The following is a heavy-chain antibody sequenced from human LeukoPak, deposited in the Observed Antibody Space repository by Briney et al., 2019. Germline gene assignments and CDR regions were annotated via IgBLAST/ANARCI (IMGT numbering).Heavy chain of an antibody. V-gene: IGHV3-48*01. J-gene: IGHJ4*02. CDR3: AKDMGGDSGYDCLDY. Sequence: GGSLRLSCAASGFTFSSYSMNWVRQAPGKGLEWVSYISSSSSTIYYADSVKGRFTISRDNAENSLYLQMNSLRAEDTALYYCAKDMGGDSGYDCLDYWGQGTLVTVSS. D-gene: IGHD5-12*01. CDR2: ISSSSSTI. CDR1: GFTFSSYS.